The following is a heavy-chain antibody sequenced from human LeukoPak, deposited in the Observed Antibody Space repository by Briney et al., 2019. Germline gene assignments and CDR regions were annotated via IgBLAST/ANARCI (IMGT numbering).Heavy chain of an antibody. CDR1: GFTFSSYA. Sequence: GRSLRLSCAASGFTFSSYAMHWVRQAPGKGLEWVAFISYDGSNKYYADSVKGRFTISRDNSKNTLYLQMNSLRAEDTAVYYCARDWQYQLLYPFDYWGQGTLVTVSS. J-gene: IGHJ4*02. D-gene: IGHD2-2*02. CDR3: ARDWQYQLLYPFDY. V-gene: IGHV3-30-3*01. CDR2: ISYDGSNK.